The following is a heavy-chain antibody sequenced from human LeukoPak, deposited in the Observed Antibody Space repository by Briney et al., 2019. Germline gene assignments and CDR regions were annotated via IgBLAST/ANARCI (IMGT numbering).Heavy chain of an antibody. CDR1: GYSFTSYW. D-gene: IGHD5-18*01. V-gene: IGHV5-51*01. J-gene: IGHJ4*02. CDR2: IDPSDSET. Sequence: GESLKISYKASGYSFTSYWIGWVRQVPGKGLDWMGIIDPSDSETRYTPSFQGQVTISVDKSLTTAYLQWNSLKASDTAMYYCARQTAMGRSGDYWGQGTLVTVSS. CDR3: ARQTAMGRSGDY.